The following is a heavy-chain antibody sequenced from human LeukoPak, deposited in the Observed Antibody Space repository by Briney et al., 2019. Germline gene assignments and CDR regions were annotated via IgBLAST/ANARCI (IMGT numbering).Heavy chain of an antibody. Sequence: PGGSLRLSCAASGFTFSNSWMAWVRQAPGKGLEWVANIKQDASTKHCADSLKGRFTISRDNPKNSLYLQMNSLRADDTAVYYCARDTDGSLDYWGQGFLVTVAS. V-gene: IGHV3-7*01. J-gene: IGHJ4*02. CDR1: GFTFSNSW. CDR2: IKQDASTK. CDR3: ARDTDGSLDY. D-gene: IGHD1-26*01.